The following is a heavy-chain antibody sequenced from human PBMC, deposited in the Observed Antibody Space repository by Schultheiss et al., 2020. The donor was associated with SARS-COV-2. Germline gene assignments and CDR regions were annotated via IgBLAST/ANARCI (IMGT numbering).Heavy chain of an antibody. Sequence: GGSLRLSCAASGFTFSSYAMHWVRQAPGKGLEWVAVIWYDGSNKYYADSVKGRFTISRDNSKNTLYVRVNSLRVEDTAVYYCARGVESGWYGLPVYWGQGTLVTVSS. CDR2: IWYDGSNK. CDR3: ARGVESGWYGLPVY. D-gene: IGHD6-19*01. V-gene: IGHV3-30*04. J-gene: IGHJ4*02. CDR1: GFTFSSYA.